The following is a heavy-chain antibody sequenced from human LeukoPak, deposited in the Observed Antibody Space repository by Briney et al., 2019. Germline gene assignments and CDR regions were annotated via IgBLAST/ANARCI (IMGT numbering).Heavy chain of an antibody. CDR2: IKQDGSEI. D-gene: IGHD3-10*01. V-gene: IGHV3-7*01. J-gene: IGHJ4*02. Sequence: GGSLRLSCVASGFPFSSYWMSWVRQAPGKGLEWVANIKQDGSEIYYVDSVKGRFTISRDNTKNSVYLQMNSLRAEDTAVYYCARQLGGSGSYWGQGTLVTVSS. CDR1: GFPFSSYW. CDR3: ARQLGGSGSY.